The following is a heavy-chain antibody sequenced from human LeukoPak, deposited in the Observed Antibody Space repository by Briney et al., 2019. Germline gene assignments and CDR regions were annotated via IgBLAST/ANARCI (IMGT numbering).Heavy chain of an antibody. CDR1: GFTFSSYV. D-gene: IGHD3-10*01. J-gene: IGHJ2*01. V-gene: IGHV3-30*18. Sequence: GRSLRLSCAASGFTFSSYVMHWVRQAPGKWLEWVPVISYDGSNKYDAGSVKGRFTISRDNSKNTLYLQMNKLRVEDTAVYYCAKSSLRGHSLWYFDLWGRGTPVTVSS. CDR3: AKSSLRGHSLWYFDL. CDR2: ISYDGSNK.